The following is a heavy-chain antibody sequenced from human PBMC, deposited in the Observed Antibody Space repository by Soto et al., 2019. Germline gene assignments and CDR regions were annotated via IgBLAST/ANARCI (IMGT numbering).Heavy chain of an antibody. V-gene: IGHV1-18*01. CDR1: GYTFTKYG. CDR3: AKVLSQASGRYYFDY. Sequence: QVQLVQSGAEVKKPGTSVKVSCKASGYTFTKYGITWVRQATGQGLEWMGWISVYNGNTKYGQKLRDRVTMTTDPSTTTAYMELMSLRSDDTAVYYCAKVLSQASGRYYFDYWGQGTMVTVSS. D-gene: IGHD2-15*01. CDR2: ISVYNGNT. J-gene: IGHJ4*02.